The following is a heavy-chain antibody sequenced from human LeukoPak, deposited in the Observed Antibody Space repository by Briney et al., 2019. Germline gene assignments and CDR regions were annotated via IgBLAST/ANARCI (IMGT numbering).Heavy chain of an antibody. CDR1: GYTFTGYS. J-gene: IGHJ3*01. V-gene: IGHV1-2*02. D-gene: IGHD2-21*01. Sequence: ASVKVSCKASGYTFTGYSMHWVRQSPGQGLEWMGWINPSSGGTNYAQKFQGRVTMTRDTSINTSYMELRRLRSDDTAVYYCARWGVVVLGVMDIWGQGTVVTVSS. CDR3: ARWGVVVLGVMDI. CDR2: INPSSGGT.